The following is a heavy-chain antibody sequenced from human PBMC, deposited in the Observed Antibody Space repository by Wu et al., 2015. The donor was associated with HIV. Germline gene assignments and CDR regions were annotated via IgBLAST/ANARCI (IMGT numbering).Heavy chain of an antibody. V-gene: IGHV1-2*02. CDR2: INANSGRT. CDR1: GYTFTSYY. J-gene: IGHJ5*02. D-gene: IGHD3-9*01. Sequence: QVQLVQSGAEVKKPGASVKVSCKASGYTFTSYYIHWVRQVPGQGLEWMGNINANSGRTKYAENFQGRVAMTRDTSVNTVYMELKTLRYDDTAVYFCARGDRFYDILTGYSKNWFDPWGQGTLVSVSS. CDR3: ARGDRFYDILTGYSKNWFDP.